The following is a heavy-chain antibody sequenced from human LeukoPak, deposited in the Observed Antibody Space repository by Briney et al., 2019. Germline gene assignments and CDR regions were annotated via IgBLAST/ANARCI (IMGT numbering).Heavy chain of an antibody. CDR3: ARAPIAAHTPLGMDY. CDR1: GFTFSSYS. D-gene: IGHD6-6*01. Sequence: PGGSLRLSCAASGFTFSSYSMNWVRQAPGKGLEWVSSISSSSSYIYYADSVKGRFTISRDNAKNSLYLQMNSLRAEDTAVYYCARAPIAAHTPLGMDYWGQGTLVTVSS. V-gene: IGHV3-21*01. J-gene: IGHJ4*02. CDR2: ISSSSSYI.